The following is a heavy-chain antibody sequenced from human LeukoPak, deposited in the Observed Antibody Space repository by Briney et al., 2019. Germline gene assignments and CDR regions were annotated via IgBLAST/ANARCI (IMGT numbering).Heavy chain of an antibody. J-gene: IGHJ6*02. CDR1: GFTFSSYA. V-gene: IGHV3-30-3*01. CDR3: ARDVIAAAGTHYYYYGMDV. Sequence: GWSLRLSCAASGFTFSSYAMHRVRQAPGKGLEWVAVISYDGSNKYYADSVKGRFTISRDNSKNTLYLQMNSLRAEDTAVYYCARDVIAAAGTHYYYYGMDVWGQGTTVTVSS. D-gene: IGHD6-13*01. CDR2: ISYDGSNK.